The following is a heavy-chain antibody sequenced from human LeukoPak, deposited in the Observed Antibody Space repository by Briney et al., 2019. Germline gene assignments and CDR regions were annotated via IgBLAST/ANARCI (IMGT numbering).Heavy chain of an antibody. CDR3: ARGLGMLYSSDWLNWFDP. CDR2: IRSSSSYI. CDR1: GFTFSSYS. Sequence: GGSLRLSCAASGFTFSSYSMNWVRQAPGKGLEWVSSIRSSSSYIYYADSVKGRFTISRDNAKNSLYLQMNSLRADNTAVYYCARGLGMLYSSDWLNWFDPWGQGTLVTVSS. D-gene: IGHD6-19*01. J-gene: IGHJ5*02. V-gene: IGHV3-21*01.